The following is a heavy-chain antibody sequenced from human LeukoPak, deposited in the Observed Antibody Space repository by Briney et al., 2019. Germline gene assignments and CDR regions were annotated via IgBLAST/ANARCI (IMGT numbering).Heavy chain of an antibody. V-gene: IGHV1-69*04. CDR3: ARDSRWLLLSL. D-gene: IGHD1-26*01. J-gene: IGHJ4*02. CDR1: GGTFSSYA. CDR2: IIPILGIA. Sequence: ASVTVSCKASGGTFSSYAISWVRQAPGQGLEWMGRIIPILGIANYAQKFQGRVTITADKSTSTAYMELSSLRSEDTAVYCCARDSRWLLLSLWSQGTLVTVSS.